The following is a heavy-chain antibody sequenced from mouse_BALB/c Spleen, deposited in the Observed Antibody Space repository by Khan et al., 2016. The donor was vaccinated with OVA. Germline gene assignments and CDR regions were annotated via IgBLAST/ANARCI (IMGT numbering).Heavy chain of an antibody. V-gene: IGHV3-2*02. CDR3: ARDSSRYSYAMDY. Sequence: EVKLEESGPGLVKPSQSLSLTCTVTGYSITSYYAWNWIRQFPGNTLELMGYISYSGSTNYNPSLKSRISITRDTSKNQFILQLNSVTTEDTATYDCARDSSRYSYAMDYWGQGTSATVSS. J-gene: IGHJ4*01. CDR1: GYSITSYYA. D-gene: IGHD2-12*01. CDR2: ISYSGST.